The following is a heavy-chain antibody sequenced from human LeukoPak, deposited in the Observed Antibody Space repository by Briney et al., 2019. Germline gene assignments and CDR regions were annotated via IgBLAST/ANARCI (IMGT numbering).Heavy chain of an antibody. CDR1: GFTFSSYG. J-gene: IGHJ4*02. Sequence: GGSLRLSWAASGFTFSSYGMHWVRQAPGKGLEWVAFIRYDGSNKYYADSVKGRFTISRDNSKNTLYLQMNSLRAEDTAVYYCAKPGIAVAVTLIDYWGQGTLVTVSS. CDR2: IRYDGSNK. V-gene: IGHV3-30*02. D-gene: IGHD6-19*01. CDR3: AKPGIAVAVTLIDY.